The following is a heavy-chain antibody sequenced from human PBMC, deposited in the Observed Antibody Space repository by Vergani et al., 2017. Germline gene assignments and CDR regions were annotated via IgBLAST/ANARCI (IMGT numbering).Heavy chain of an antibody. Sequence: QVQLVQSGAEVKKPGSSVKVSCKASGGTFSSYAISWVRQAPGQGLEWMGGIIPIFGTANYAQKFQGRVTITADESTSTAYMELSSLRSEDTAVYYCAXYRSAGTTRSSDGDFDYWGQGTLVTVSS. CDR3: AXYRSAGTTRSSDGDFDY. D-gene: IGHD1-7*01. J-gene: IGHJ4*02. V-gene: IGHV1-69*01. CDR2: IIPIFGTA. CDR1: GGTFSSYA.